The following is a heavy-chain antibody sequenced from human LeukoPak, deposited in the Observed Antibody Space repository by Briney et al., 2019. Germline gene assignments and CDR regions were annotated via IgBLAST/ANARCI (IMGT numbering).Heavy chain of an antibody. V-gene: IGHV4-59*01. CDR2: IYYSGST. CDR3: ARVNSTSYFFDY. D-gene: IGHD2-2*01. Sequence: SETLSLTCTVSGGSISSYYWSWIRQPPGKGLEWIGYIYYSGSTNYNPSLKSRVTISVDTSKNQFSLKLSSVTAADTAVYYCARVNSTSYFFDYCGQGTLVTVSS. J-gene: IGHJ4*02. CDR1: GGSISSYY.